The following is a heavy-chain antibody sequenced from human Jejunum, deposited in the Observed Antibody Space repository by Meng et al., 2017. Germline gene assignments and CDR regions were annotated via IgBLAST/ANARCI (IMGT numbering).Heavy chain of an antibody. J-gene: IGHJ1*01. CDR1: GFSLSNFA. CDR3: AVWISGRGH. D-gene: IGHD5-12*01. V-gene: IGHV3-23*04. CDR2: ISGRGGST. Sequence: VELVGAGGGLEQPGGSLRLSCAASGFSLSNFAMNWVRQAPGKGLEWVSVISGRGGSTDYADSVKGRFTISRDSSKSTLYLQMNSLRAEDTAVYYCAVWISGRGHWGQGTLVTVSS.